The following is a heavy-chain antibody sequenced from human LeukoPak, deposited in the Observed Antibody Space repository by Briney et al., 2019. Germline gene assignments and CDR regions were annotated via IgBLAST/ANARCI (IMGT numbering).Heavy chain of an antibody. CDR3: ARASIVGATPFDY. Sequence: AASVKVSCKASGYTFTGYYMHWVRQAPGQGLEWMGGIIPIFGTANYAQKFQGRVTITADESTSTAYMELSSLRSEDTAVYYCARASIVGATPFDYWGQGTLVTVSS. V-gene: IGHV1-69*13. D-gene: IGHD1-26*01. CDR2: IIPIFGTA. CDR1: GYTFTGYY. J-gene: IGHJ4*02.